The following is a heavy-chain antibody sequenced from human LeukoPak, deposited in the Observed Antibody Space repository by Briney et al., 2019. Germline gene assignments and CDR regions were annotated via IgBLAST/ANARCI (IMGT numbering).Heavy chain of an antibody. CDR2: IWYDGSYK. CDR1: GFTFFNYG. V-gene: IGHV3-33*06. CDR3: AKVVQYTASTGTGLDY. Sequence: GGSLRLSCAASGFTFFNYGMHWARQAPGKGLDWAADIWYDGSYKYYADSVRGRFTISRDNSKNTLYLHMDSLRAEDTAIYYCAKVVQYTASTGTGLDYWGRGTLVTVSS. J-gene: IGHJ4*02. D-gene: IGHD6-13*01.